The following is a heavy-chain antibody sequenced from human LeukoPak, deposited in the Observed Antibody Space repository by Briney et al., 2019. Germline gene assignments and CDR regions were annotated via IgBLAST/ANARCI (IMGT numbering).Heavy chain of an antibody. J-gene: IGHJ3*02. CDR1: GGSISSSNW. D-gene: IGHD3-22*01. CDR2: IYHNGST. CDR3: AREGDSSGYGDAFDI. V-gene: IGHV4-4*02. Sequence: SETLSLTCAVSGGSISSSNWWSWVRQPPGKGLEWIGEIYHNGSTNYNPSLKSRVTISVDKSKNQFSLKLSSVTAADTAVYYCAREGDSSGYGDAFDIWGQGTMVTVSS.